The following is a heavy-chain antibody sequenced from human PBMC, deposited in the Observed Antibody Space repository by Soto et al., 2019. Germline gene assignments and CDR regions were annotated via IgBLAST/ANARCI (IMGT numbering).Heavy chain of an antibody. D-gene: IGHD5-18*01. CDR3: ATDLWGVETPMIS. CDR1: GYSFTGYY. V-gene: IGHV1-2*02. Sequence: ASVKVSCKASGYSFTGYYMHWVRQPPGQGREWMGWINPNSGGTNYAQKFQGRVTMTRDTSISTAYMELSRLRSDDTAVYYCATDLWGVETPMISWGQGTRVTVSS. CDR2: INPNSGGT. J-gene: IGHJ4*02.